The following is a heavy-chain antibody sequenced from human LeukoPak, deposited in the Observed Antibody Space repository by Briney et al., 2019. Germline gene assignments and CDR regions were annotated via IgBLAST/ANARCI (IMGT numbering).Heavy chain of an antibody. D-gene: IGHD3-10*01. Sequence: PGGSLRLSCAASRFTFSSYSMNWVRQAPGKGLEWVSSISSSGSYIYYADSVKGRFTISRDNAKNSLYLQMNSLRADDTAVYYCAREGGVWFGDFNDAFDIWGQGTMVTVSS. CDR1: RFTFSSYS. CDR3: AREGGVWFGDFNDAFDI. V-gene: IGHV3-21*01. J-gene: IGHJ3*02. CDR2: ISSSGSYI.